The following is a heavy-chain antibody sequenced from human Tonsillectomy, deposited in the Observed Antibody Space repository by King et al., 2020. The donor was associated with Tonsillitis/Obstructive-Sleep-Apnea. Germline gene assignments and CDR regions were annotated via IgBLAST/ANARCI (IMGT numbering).Heavy chain of an antibody. D-gene: IGHD3-3*01. CDR2: TSGDGGST. CDR1: GFSFSNYA. V-gene: IGHV3-23*04. J-gene: IGHJ4*02. CDR3: AKESDYDFWSGYYDF. Sequence: VQLVESGGGLVQPGGSLRLSCAASGFSFSNYAMSWGRQAPGNGLEWVSGTSGDGGSTYYADSVKGRFTISRDNSKNTLYLQMNSLRADDTAVYFCAKESDYDFWSGYYDFWGQGTLATVSS.